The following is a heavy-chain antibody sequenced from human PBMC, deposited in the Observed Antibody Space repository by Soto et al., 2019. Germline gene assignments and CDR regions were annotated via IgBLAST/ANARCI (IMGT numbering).Heavy chain of an antibody. CDR3: ATNYGSGGAPFDY. D-gene: IGHD3-10*01. CDR1: GDTFSFYT. CDR2: IIPMVRMA. Sequence: QVQLVQSGAELKKPGSSVKVSCPASGDTFSFYTMNWVRQAPGQGPEWMGRIIPMVRMANYAQKFQGSVTIIADKSTSTSWMELSSVRSEDTAVYYCATNYGSGGAPFDYWGQGTLVTVSS. V-gene: IGHV1-69*02. J-gene: IGHJ4*02.